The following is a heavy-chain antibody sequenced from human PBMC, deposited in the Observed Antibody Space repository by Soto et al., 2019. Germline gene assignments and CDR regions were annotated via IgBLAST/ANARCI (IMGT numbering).Heavy chain of an antibody. CDR1: GFTFDDYA. D-gene: IGHD4-17*01. CDR2: ISWNSGSI. J-gene: IGHJ6*02. Sequence: EVQLVESGGGLVQPGRSLRLSCAASGFTFDDYAMHWVRQAPGKGLEWVSGISWNSGSIGYADSVKGRFTISRDNAKNSLYLQMNSLRAEDTALYYCAKGDYGDYVDYYYGMDVWGQGTTVTVSS. CDR3: AKGDYGDYVDYYYGMDV. V-gene: IGHV3-9*01.